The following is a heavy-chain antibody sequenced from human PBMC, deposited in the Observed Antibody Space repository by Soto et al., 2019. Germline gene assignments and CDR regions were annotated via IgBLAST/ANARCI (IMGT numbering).Heavy chain of an antibody. V-gene: IGHV3-53*01. J-gene: IGHJ3*02. CDR1: GFTVSSNY. Sequence: GGSLRLSCAASGFTVSSNYMSWAPPPPPKGLEWVSVIYSGGSTYYADSVKGRFTISRDNSKNTLYLQMNSLRAEDTAVYYCARDPGGGVFEIWGEGTLVTVSS. CDR3: ARDPGGGVFEI. CDR2: IYSGGST. D-gene: IGHD2-15*01.